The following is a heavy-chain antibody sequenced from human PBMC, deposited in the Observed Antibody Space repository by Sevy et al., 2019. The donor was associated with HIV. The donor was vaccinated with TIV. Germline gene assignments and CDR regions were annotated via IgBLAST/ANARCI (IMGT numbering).Heavy chain of an antibody. V-gene: IGHV3-49*03. Sequence: GGSLRLSCTASGFTFGDYAMSWFRQAPGKGLEWVGFIRSKAYGGTTEYAASVKGRFTISRDDSKSIAYLQMNSLKTEDTAVYYCTRGGWDFYYYYYMDVWGKGTTVTVSS. J-gene: IGHJ6*03. CDR2: IRSKAYGGTT. D-gene: IGHD2-15*01. CDR1: GFTFGDYA. CDR3: TRGGWDFYYYYYMDV.